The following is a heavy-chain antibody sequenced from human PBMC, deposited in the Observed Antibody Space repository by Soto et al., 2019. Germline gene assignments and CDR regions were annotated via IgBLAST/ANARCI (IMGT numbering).Heavy chain of an antibody. D-gene: IGHD7-27*01. Sequence: QVQLVQSGAEVRKPGSSVKVSCKASGGTFNIYNINWVRQAPGQGLEWMGGILPIFGTTNYAQRFQGRLTIIADDSTSTAYMELSSLSSEDTAVYYCARDETGDSYYYSYGMDVWGQGTTVTVTS. V-gene: IGHV1-69*01. CDR2: ILPIFGTT. J-gene: IGHJ6*02. CDR3: ARDETGDSYYYSYGMDV. CDR1: GGTFNIYN.